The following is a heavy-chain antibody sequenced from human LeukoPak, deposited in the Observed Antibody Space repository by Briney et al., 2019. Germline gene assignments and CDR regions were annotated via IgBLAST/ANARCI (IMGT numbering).Heavy chain of an antibody. CDR1: GGSISSYY. CDR3: ARASSGTYYTFDY. D-gene: IGHD3-10*01. J-gene: IGHJ4*02. V-gene: IGHV4-4*07. CDR2: IYNSGST. Sequence: TSETLSLTCTVPGGSISSYYWSWIRQPGGKGLELIGRIYNSGSTNYNPSLKSRVTMSVDTSKNQFSLKLSSVTAADTAVYYCARASSGTYYTFDYWGQGTLVTVSS.